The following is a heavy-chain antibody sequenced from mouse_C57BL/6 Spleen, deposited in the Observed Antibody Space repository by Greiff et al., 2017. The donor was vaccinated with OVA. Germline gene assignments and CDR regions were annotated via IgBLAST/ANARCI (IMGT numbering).Heavy chain of an antibody. J-gene: IGHJ1*03. CDR2: ISDGGSYT. D-gene: IGHD1-1*01. V-gene: IGHV5-4*01. CDR1: GFTFSSYA. CDR3: ARDGTVVATWYFDV. Sequence: EVKLVESGGGLVKPGGSLKLSCAASGFTFSSYAMSWVRQTPEKRLEWVATISDGGSYTYYPDNVKGRFTISRDNAKNNLYLQMSHLKSEDTAMYYCARDGTVVATWYFDVWGTGTTVTVSS.